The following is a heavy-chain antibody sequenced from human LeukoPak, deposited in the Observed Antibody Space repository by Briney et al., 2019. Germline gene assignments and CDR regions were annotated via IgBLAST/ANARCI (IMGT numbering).Heavy chain of an antibody. CDR1: GGSISSYY. Sequence: SETLSLTCTVSGGSISSYYWSWIRQPPGKGLEWIGYIYYSGSTNYNPSLKSRVTISVDTSKNQFSLKLSSVTAADTAVYYCARQSFAPFQVGPETPIESWGQGTLVTVSS. J-gene: IGHJ4*02. V-gene: IGHV4-59*08. CDR3: ARQSFAPFQVGPETPIES. CDR2: IYYSGST. D-gene: IGHD1-26*01.